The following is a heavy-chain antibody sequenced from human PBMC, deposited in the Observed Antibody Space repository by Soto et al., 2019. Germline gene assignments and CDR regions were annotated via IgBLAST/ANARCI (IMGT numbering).Heavy chain of an antibody. Sequence: EVQLVESGGGLVQPGGSLRLSCAASGFTFSSYSMNWVRQAPGKGLEWVSYISSSSSTIYYADSVKGRFTISRDNAKNSPYLQMNSLRAEDTAVYYCARDKQGDYPRSDAFDIWGQGTMVTVSS. J-gene: IGHJ3*02. D-gene: IGHD4-17*01. V-gene: IGHV3-48*01. CDR2: ISSSSSTI. CDR1: GFTFSSYS. CDR3: ARDKQGDYPRSDAFDI.